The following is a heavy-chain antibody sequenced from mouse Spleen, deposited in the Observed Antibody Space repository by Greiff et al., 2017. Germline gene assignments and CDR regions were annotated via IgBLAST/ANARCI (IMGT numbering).Heavy chain of an antibody. J-gene: IGHJ4*01. CDR1: GFTFSSYA. D-gene: IGHD2-4*01. V-gene: IGHV5-4*01. CDR2: ISDGGSYT. CDR3: ARERRGYDYDVGYAMDY. Sequence: EVQVVESGGGLVKPGGSLKLSCAASGFTFSSYAMSWVRQTPEKRLEWVATISDGGSYTYYPDNVKGRFTISRDNAKNNLYLQMSHLKSEDTAMYYGARERRGYDYDVGYAMDYWGQGTSVTVSS.